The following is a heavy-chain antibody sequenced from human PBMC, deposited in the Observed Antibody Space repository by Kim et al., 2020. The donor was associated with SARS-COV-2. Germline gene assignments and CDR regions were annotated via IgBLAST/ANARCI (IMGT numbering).Heavy chain of an antibody. V-gene: IGHV3-23*01. CDR3: AKGYYYDSSEADAFDI. D-gene: IGHD3-22*01. J-gene: IGHJ3*02. Sequence: GGSLRLSCAASGFTFSSYAMSWVRQAPGKGLEWVSAISGSGGSTYYADSVKGRFTISRDNSKNTLYLQMNSLRAEDTAVYYCAKGYYYDSSEADAFDIWGQGTMVTVSS. CDR1: GFTFSSYA. CDR2: ISGSGGST.